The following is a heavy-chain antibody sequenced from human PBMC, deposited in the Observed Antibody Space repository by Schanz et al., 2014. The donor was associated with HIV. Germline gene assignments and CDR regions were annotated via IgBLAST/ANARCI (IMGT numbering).Heavy chain of an antibody. V-gene: IGHV1-69*01. D-gene: IGHD6-6*01. CDR2: IIPIFGPA. J-gene: IGHJ3*02. CDR3: ARGLKDSSSSEAFHI. Sequence: QVQLVQSGAEVKKPGASVKVSCKASGGTFSNYAINWVRQAPGQGLEWMGGIIPIFGPANYSPKFRDRVTITADESTSTAYMELSSLRSDDTAMYYCARGLKDSSSSEAFHIWGQGTMVTVSS. CDR1: GGTFSNYA.